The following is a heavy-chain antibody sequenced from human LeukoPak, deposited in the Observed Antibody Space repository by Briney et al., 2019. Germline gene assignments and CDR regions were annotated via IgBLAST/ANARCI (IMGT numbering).Heavy chain of an antibody. Sequence: PGRSLRLSCAASGFTFSSYGMHWVRQAPGKGLEWVAVISYDGSNKYYADSVKGRFTISRDNSKNTLYLQMNSLRAEDTAVYYCAKLGVAVAGTMPVDYWGQGTLVTVSS. J-gene: IGHJ4*02. V-gene: IGHV3-30*18. CDR2: ISYDGSNK. D-gene: IGHD6-19*01. CDR1: GFTFSSYG. CDR3: AKLGVAVAGTMPVDY.